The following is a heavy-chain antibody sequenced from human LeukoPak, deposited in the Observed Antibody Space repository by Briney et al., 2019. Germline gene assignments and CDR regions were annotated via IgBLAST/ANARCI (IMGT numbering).Heavy chain of an antibody. Sequence: PSETLSLTCTVSGGXISTYLCSWIRQPPGKGLEWIGYIYNSGNTNYNPSLKSRVTISVDRSKNQFSLKLSSVTAADTAVYYCARTLSGSFYSDYWGQGTLVIVSS. V-gene: IGHV4-59*01. CDR1: GGXISTYL. J-gene: IGHJ4*02. CDR2: IYNSGNT. D-gene: IGHD3-10*01. CDR3: ARTLSGSFYSDY.